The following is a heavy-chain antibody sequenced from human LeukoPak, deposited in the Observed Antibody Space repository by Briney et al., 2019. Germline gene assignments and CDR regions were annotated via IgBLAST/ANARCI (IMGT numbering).Heavy chain of an antibody. D-gene: IGHD3-10*01. CDR3: AAGYGSGSYWLGYFDY. V-gene: IGHV1-58*01. CDR2: IVVGSGNT. Sequence: GTSVKVSCKGSGFTFSQSSVQGVRQARGQRLGWVGWIVVGSGNTNYAQKFQERVTITRDMSTSTAYMELSSLRSEDTAVYYCAAGYGSGSYWLGYFDYWGQGTLVTVSS. J-gene: IGHJ4*02. CDR1: GFTFSQSS.